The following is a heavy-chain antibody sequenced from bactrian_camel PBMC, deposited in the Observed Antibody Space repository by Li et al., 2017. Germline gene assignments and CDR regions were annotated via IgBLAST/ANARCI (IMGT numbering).Heavy chain of an antibody. CDR3: AADLVTDVPSLVETQYYY. Sequence: HVQLVESGGGAVQTGGSLRLSCLASGFTVSTGYMAWFRRIPGQGREGVAAIGGDGSTNYLEDVQGRFIISRENGKNIVTLEMNALKPEDTATYYCAADLVTDVPSLVETQYYYWGQGTQVTV. J-gene: IGHJ4*01. CDR2: IGGDGST. CDR1: GFTVSTGY. D-gene: IGHD7*01. V-gene: IGHV3S53*01.